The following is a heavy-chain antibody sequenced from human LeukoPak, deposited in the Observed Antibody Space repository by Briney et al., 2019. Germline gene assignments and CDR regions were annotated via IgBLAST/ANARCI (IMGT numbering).Heavy chain of an antibody. Sequence: GGSLRLSCAASGFTFSSSWMTWVRQAPGKGLEWVAHIKEDGTEEYYVDSVKGRFTISRDNSKNTLYLQMNSLRAEDTAVYYCAREVEFYFGSGSSWYFDPWGRGTLVTVSS. J-gene: IGHJ2*01. D-gene: IGHD3-10*01. CDR1: GFTFSSSW. V-gene: IGHV3-7*01. CDR3: AREVEFYFGSGSSWYFDP. CDR2: IKEDGTEE.